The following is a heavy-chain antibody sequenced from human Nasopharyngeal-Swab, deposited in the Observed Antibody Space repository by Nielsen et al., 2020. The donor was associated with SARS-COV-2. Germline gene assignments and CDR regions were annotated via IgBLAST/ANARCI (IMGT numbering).Heavy chain of an antibody. CDR3: TRAGMYSSSLEHFDY. CDR1: GFTFGDYA. Sequence: GESLKISCTASGFTFGDYAMSWFRQAPGKGLEWVGFIRSKAYGGTTEYAASVKGRFTISRDDSKSIAYLQMNSLKTEDTAVYYCTRAGMYSSSLEHFDYWGQGTLVTVSS. V-gene: IGHV3-49*03. J-gene: IGHJ4*02. D-gene: IGHD6-6*01. CDR2: IRSKAYGGTT.